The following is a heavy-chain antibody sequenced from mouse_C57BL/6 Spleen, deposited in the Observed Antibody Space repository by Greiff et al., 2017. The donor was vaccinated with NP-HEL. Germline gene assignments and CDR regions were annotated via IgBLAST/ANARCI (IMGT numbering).Heavy chain of an antibody. CDR2: ISDVGSYT. V-gene: IGHV5-4*01. Sequence: EVMLVESGGGLVKPGGSLKLSCAASGFTFSSYAMSWVRQTPEKRLEWVATISDVGSYTYYPDNLKGRFTISRDNAKTNLYLQMSHLKSEDTAMYYCARDSYSNPYDYWGQGTTLTVSS. CDR3: ARDSYSNPYDY. J-gene: IGHJ2*01. D-gene: IGHD2-5*01. CDR1: GFTFSSYA.